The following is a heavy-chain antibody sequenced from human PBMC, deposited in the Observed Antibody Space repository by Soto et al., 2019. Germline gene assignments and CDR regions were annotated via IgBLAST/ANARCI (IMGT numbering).Heavy chain of an antibody. D-gene: IGHD4-17*01. CDR3: ARSMTTVVTLDY. Sequence: SETLSLTCPVSGGSISSSIYYWGWIRQPPGKGLEWIGSIYYSGSTYYNPSLKSRVTISVDTSKNQFSLKLSSVTAADTAVYYCARSMTTVVTLDYWGQGTLVTVSS. J-gene: IGHJ4*02. V-gene: IGHV4-39*01. CDR2: IYYSGST. CDR1: GGSISSSIYY.